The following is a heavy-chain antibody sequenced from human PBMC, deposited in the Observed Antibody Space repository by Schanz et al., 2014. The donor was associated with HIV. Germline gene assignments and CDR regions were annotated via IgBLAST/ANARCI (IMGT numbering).Heavy chain of an antibody. CDR3: AKDTTAAGRGYFQH. V-gene: IGHV3-23*04. D-gene: IGHD6-13*01. Sequence: EVQLVESGGGLVQRGGSLRLSCAASGFRFSSYWMNWVRQAPGRGLEWVSSISGSGGNTYFTDSVKGRFTVSRDNSKNTLYLQMNSLRAEDTAVYYCAKDTTAAGRGYFQHWGQGTLVTVSS. CDR1: GFRFSSYW. CDR2: ISGSGGNT. J-gene: IGHJ1*01.